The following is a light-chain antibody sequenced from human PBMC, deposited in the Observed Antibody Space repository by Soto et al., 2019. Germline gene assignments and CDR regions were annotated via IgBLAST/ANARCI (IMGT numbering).Light chain of an antibody. V-gene: IGKV3-15*01. CDR2: GAS. CDR3: QQYHNWWT. CDR1: QSVSSN. J-gene: IGKJ1*01. Sequence: EIVMTQSPATLSVSPGERATLSCRASQSVSSNLAWYQQKPGQAPRLLSYGASTRATGVPTMFSGSGSGTEFTLTVSSLQSEDFAVYYCQQYHNWWTFGQGTKVEIK.